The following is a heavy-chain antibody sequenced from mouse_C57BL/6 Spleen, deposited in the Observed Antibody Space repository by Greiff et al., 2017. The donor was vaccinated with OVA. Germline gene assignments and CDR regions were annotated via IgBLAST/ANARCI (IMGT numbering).Heavy chain of an antibody. J-gene: IGHJ2*01. CDR3: ARSYYSNSPYFDY. V-gene: IGHV1-82*01. CDR1: GYAFSSSW. CDR2: IYPGDGDT. Sequence: QVQLQQSGPELVKPGASVKISCKASGYAFSSSWMNWVKQRPGKGLEWIGRIYPGDGDTNYNGKFKGKATLTADKSSSTAYMQLSSLTSEDSAVYFCARSYYSNSPYFDYWGQGTTLTVSS. D-gene: IGHD2-5*01.